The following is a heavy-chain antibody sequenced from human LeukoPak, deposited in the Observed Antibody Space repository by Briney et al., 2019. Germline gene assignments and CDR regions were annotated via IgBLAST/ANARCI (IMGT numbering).Heavy chain of an antibody. CDR3: ARHDYYGSLNWFGP. Sequence: SETLSLTCIVSGGSLNSPNYYWGWIRQPPGKGLEWIGTIYYTGTTYNPSLKSRLTISVDTSKNQFSLKLTSVTAADTAVYYCARHDYYGSLNWFGPWGQGTLITVSS. CDR2: IYYTGTT. V-gene: IGHV4-39*01. D-gene: IGHD3-10*01. J-gene: IGHJ5*02. CDR1: GGSLNSPNYY.